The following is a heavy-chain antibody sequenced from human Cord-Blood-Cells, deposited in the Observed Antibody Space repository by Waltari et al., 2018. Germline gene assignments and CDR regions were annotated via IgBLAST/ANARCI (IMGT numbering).Heavy chain of an antibody. J-gene: IGHJ4*02. CDR3: ARDPDILTVGAGFGFDY. CDR1: GFTFSSYS. CDR2: ISSSSSTI. Sequence: VESGGGLVQPGGSLRLSCAASGFTFSSYSMNWVRQAPGKGLEWVSYISSSSSTIYYADSVKGRFTISRDNAKNSLYLQMNSLRDEDTAVYYCARDPDILTVGAGFGFDYWGQGTLVTVSS. V-gene: IGHV3-48*02. D-gene: IGHD3-9*01.